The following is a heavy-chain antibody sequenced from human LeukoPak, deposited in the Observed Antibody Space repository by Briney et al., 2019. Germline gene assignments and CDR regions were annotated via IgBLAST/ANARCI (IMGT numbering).Heavy chain of an antibody. CDR1: GFTFSRYG. CDR2: IWYDGSNK. Sequence: GGSLRLSCAAAGFTFSRYGMHGVRQAPGKGLEWVAVIWYDGSNKYYADSVKGRFTISRDNSKNTLYLQMNSLRAEDTAVYYCARERIAVAGEFDYWGQGTLVTVSS. D-gene: IGHD6-19*01. CDR3: ARERIAVAGEFDY. J-gene: IGHJ4*02. V-gene: IGHV3-33*01.